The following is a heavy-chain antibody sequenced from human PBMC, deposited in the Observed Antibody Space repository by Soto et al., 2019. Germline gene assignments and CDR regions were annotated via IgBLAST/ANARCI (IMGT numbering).Heavy chain of an antibody. CDR3: ARDPYGDNYFDY. Sequence: PGGLMRLSCEAAEFTFSIYSMNWVRQAPGKGLEWVSFISGSGAYIYYADSVKGRFTISRDNAKNSLYLQMNSLRAEDTAVYYCARDPYGDNYFDYWGQGTLVTVSS. V-gene: IGHV3-21*01. CDR2: ISGSGAYI. D-gene: IGHD4-17*01. CDR1: EFTFSIYS. J-gene: IGHJ4*02.